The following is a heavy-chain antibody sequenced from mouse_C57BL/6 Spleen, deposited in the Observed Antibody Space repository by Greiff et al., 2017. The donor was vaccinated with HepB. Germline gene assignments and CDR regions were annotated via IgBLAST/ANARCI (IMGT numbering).Heavy chain of an antibody. J-gene: IGHJ2*01. CDR1: GYTFTSYW. CDR2: IHPNSGST. D-gene: IGHD1-1*01. V-gene: IGHV1-64*01. Sequence: QVQLQQPGAELVKPGASVKLSCKASGYTFTSYWMHWVKQRPGQGLEWIGMIHPNSGSTNYNEKFKSKATLTVDKSSSTADMQLSSLTSEDSAVYYCARSHGSSYFDYWGQGTTLTVSS. CDR3: ARSHGSSYFDY.